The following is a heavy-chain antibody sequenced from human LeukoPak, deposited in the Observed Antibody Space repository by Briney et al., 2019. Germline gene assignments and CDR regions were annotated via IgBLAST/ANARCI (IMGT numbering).Heavy chain of an antibody. D-gene: IGHD6-6*01. J-gene: IGHJ5*02. V-gene: IGHV3-11*06. CDR3: ARVPYSSSSEGNWSDP. Sequence: GRFTISRDNAKNSLYLQMNSLRAEDTAVYYCARVPYSSSSEGNWSDPWGQGTLVTVSS.